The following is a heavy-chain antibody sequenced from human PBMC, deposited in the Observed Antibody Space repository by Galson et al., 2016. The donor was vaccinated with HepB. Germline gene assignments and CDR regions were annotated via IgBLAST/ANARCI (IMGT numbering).Heavy chain of an antibody. V-gene: IGHV4-31*03. CDR2: IYYSGST. CDR3: ARVRFLSYGMDV. CDR1: GGSINSGGYY. J-gene: IGHJ6*04. Sequence: TLSLTCTVSGGSINSGGYYWSWIRQHPGKGLEWIGYIYYSGSTYYNPSLKSRLTISVDTSKNQFSLKLSSVTAADTAVYYCARVRFLSYGMDVWGKGTTVTVSS. D-gene: IGHD3-3*01.